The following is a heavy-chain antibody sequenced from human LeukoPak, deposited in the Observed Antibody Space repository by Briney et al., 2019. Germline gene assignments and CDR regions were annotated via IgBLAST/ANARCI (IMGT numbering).Heavy chain of an antibody. D-gene: IGHD3-10*01. CDR3: ARELKNYYGSREHSYYFDY. CDR2: IYYSGST. V-gene: IGHV4-59*12. J-gene: IGHJ4*02. Sequence: PSETLSLTCTVSGGSISSYYWSWIRQPPGKGLEWIGYIYYSGSTNYNPSLKSRVTISVDTSKNQFSLQLSSVTPEDTAVYYCARELKNYYGSREHSYYFDYWGQGTLVTVSS. CDR1: GGSISSYY.